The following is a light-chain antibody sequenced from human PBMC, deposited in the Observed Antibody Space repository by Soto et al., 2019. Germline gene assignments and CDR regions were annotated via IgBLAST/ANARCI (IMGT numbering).Light chain of an antibody. J-gene: IGKJ5*01. Sequence: EIVMTQSPGTLSVSPGERVTLSCXASQSVRRSLVWYQQKPGQAHRLXIYDAYTRAAGVQARFSGSGSGTEFTLTIRSLQSEDSAVYYCKQRHNWRDTFGQGTRLEIK. CDR3: KQRHNWRDT. V-gene: IGKV3-15*01. CDR2: DAY. CDR1: QSVRRS.